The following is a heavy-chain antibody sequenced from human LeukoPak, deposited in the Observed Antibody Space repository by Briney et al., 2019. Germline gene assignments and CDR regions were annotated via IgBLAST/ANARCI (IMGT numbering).Heavy chain of an antibody. CDR1: GGSISSSSYY. CDR3: ARHSPAYCSSTSCRADDAFDI. Sequence: SETLSLTCTVSGGSISSSSYYWGWIRQPPGKGLEWIGSIYYSGSTYYNPSLKSRVTISVDTSKNQFSLKLSSVTAADTAVYYCARHSPAYCSSTSCRADDAFDIWGQGTMVTVSS. D-gene: IGHD2-2*01. CDR2: IYYSGST. V-gene: IGHV4-39*01. J-gene: IGHJ3*02.